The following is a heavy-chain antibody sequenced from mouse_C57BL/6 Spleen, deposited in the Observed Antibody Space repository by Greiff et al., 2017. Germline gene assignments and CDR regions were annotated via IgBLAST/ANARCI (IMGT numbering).Heavy chain of an antibody. J-gene: IGHJ2*01. CDR2: INPGSGGT. D-gene: IGHD1-1*01. V-gene: IGHV1-54*01. CDR3: ARSDITTRDY. CDR1: GYAFTNYL. Sequence: VQLQQSGAELVRPGTSVKVSCKASGYAFTNYLIEWVKQRPGQGLEWIGVINPGSGGTNYNEKFKGKATLTADKSSSTAYMQRSSLTSEDSAVYFCARSDITTRDYWGQGTTLTVSS.